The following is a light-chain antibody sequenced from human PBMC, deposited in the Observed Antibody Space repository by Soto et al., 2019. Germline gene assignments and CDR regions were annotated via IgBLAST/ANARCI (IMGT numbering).Light chain of an antibody. CDR1: QSIGKN. J-gene: IGKJ5*01. CDR3: QQHNQWPIT. Sequence: EIVRTPSPVPLSVSPGERATLSCRASQSIGKNLAWYQQKPGRAPRLLIYDASTRATGIPAKFSGSGSGTEFTLTISSLQSEDFAVYYCQQHNQWPITFGQGARLEIK. V-gene: IGKV3-15*01. CDR2: DAS.